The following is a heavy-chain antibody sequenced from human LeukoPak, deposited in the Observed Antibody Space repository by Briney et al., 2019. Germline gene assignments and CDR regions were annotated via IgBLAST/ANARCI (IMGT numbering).Heavy chain of an antibody. CDR1: VFTVSSNY. CDR2: IYSGVST. D-gene: IGHD6-13*01. Sequence: GGSLRLSCAASVFTVSSNYMSSVRQARGEGLEWVSGIYSGVSTSDADSVKSRFTISRYNSKYTLYLQINSLRAEDTAVYYCAREAGEVEDSSSWFDYWGQGTLVTVSS. CDR3: AREAGEVEDSSSWFDY. J-gene: IGHJ4*02. V-gene: IGHV3-53*01.